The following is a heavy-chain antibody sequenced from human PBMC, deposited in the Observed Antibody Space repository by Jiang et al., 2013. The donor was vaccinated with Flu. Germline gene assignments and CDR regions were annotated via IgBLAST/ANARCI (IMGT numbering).Heavy chain of an antibody. Sequence: VQLVESGGALVQPGGSLRLSCGASGFTFSNYWMSWVRQAPGKGLEWVANIKEDGSADNYVDSVWGRFRISRDNAKNSLYLQMNSLRVEDTAVYYCARDRAVRDQYYYYGMDVWGQGTTVTVSS. D-gene: IGHD3-10*01. CDR3: ARDRAVRDQYYYYGMDV. CDR2: IKEDGSAD. J-gene: IGHJ6*02. CDR1: GFTFSNYW. V-gene: IGHV3-7*01.